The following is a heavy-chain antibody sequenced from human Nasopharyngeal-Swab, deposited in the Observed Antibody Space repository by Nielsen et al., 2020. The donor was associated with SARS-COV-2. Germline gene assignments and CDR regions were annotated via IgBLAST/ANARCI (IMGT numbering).Heavy chain of an antibody. CDR2: INGGGSLT. Sequence: GSLILPCAASGFTFNTYSMTWVRQAPGKGLEWVSLINGGGSLTYYADSVKGRFTISRDNSKNTLYLQMNSLRAEDTAVYYCAKVPSTVTTLPPDYWGQGTLVTVSS. J-gene: IGHJ4*02. CDR3: AKVPSTVTTLPPDY. CDR1: GFTFNTYS. V-gene: IGHV3-23*01. D-gene: IGHD4-11*01.